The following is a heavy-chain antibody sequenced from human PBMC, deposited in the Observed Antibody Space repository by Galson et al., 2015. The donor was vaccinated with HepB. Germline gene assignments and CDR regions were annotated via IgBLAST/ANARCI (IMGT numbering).Heavy chain of an antibody. D-gene: IGHD3-3*01. CDR2: ISWNSGSI. J-gene: IGHJ4*02. V-gene: IGHV3-9*01. CDR3: AKGGIGIFGVVISTFDY. CDR1: GFTFDDYA. Sequence: SLRLSCAASGFTFDDYAMHWVRQAPGKGLEWVSGISWNSGSIGYADSVKGRFTISRDNAKNSLYLQMNSLRAEDTALYYCAKGGIGIFGVVISTFDYWGQGTLVTVSS.